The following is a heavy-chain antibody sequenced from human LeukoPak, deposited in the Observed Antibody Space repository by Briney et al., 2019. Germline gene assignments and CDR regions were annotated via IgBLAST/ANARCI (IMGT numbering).Heavy chain of an antibody. Sequence: GGSLRLSCTASKFNLSSYAIHWVRQAPGKGLEWVAVISDEGGNKYYADSVKGRFTISRDNSKNTLSLLMNSLRAEDTALYYCAKRGSCTSISCLSTTLDSWGQGALVTVSS. CDR3: AKRGSCTSISCLSTTLDS. D-gene: IGHD2-2*01. J-gene: IGHJ4*02. CDR1: KFNLSSYA. V-gene: IGHV3-30-3*02. CDR2: ISDEGGNK.